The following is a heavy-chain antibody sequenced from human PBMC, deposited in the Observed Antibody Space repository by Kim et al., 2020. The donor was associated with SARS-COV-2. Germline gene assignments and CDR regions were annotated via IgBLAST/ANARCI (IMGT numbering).Heavy chain of an antibody. D-gene: IGHD3-22*01. CDR3: ARDGDYYDSSGCDRGIGDY. CDR2: ISSSSSTI. Sequence: GGSLRLSCAASGFTFSSYSMNWVRQAPGKGLEWVSYISSSSSTIYYADSVKGRFTISRDNSKNSLYLQMNSLRDEDTAVYYCARDGDYYDSSGCDRGIGDYWGHGTLVTVSS. V-gene: IGHV3-48*02. J-gene: IGHJ4*01. CDR1: GFTFSSYS.